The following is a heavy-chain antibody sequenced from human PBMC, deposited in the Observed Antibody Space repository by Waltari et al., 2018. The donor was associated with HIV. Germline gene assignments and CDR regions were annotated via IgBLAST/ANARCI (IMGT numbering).Heavy chain of an antibody. D-gene: IGHD3-10*01. CDR2: ISHTGGPT. Sequence: QSQLQESDPGLVKPSETLSLTCTVSGGSISSNYYFWAWVRQPPGKGLECIGTISHTGGPTYYNPSLKSRVIISVDTSKDQSSLKLSSMTATDTAVYYCARQRGSGLWYFDLWGRGTLVSVSS. V-gene: IGHV4-39*01. J-gene: IGHJ2*01. CDR1: GGSISSNYYF. CDR3: ARQRGSGLWYFDL.